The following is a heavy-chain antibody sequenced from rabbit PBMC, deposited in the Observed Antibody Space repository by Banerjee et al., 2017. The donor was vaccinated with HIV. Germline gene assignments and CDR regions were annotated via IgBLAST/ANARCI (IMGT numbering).Heavy chain of an antibody. Sequence: QEQLVESGGGLVQPEGSLTLSCKASGIDLSSCGISWVRQAPGKGLEWIACINSNTGNTVYASWAKGPFTISKTSSTTVTLQMTSLTAADTATYFCARDVDSYVPFNLWGPGTLVTVS. V-gene: IGHV1S45*01. J-gene: IGHJ4*01. D-gene: IGHD6-1*01. CDR1: GIDLSSCG. CDR3: ARDVDSYVPFNL. CDR2: INSNTGNT.